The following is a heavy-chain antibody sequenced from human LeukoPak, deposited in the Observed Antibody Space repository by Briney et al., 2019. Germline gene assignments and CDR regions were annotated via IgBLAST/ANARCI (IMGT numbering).Heavy chain of an antibody. J-gene: IGHJ3*02. CDR3: AREAGGWYMSDDAFDI. V-gene: IGHV6-1*01. Sequence: SQTLSLTCAISGDSVSSNSAAWNWIRQSPSRGLEWLGRTYYRSKWYNDYAVSVKSRITINPDTSKNQFSLQLNSVTPEDTAVYDCAREAGGWYMSDDAFDIWGQGTMVTVSS. D-gene: IGHD6-19*01. CDR2: TYYRSKWYN. CDR1: GDSVSSNSAA.